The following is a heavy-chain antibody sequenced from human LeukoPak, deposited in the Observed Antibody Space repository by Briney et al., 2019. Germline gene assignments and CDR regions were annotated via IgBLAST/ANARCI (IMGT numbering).Heavy chain of an antibody. CDR2: MSYDGNNK. D-gene: IGHD3-3*01. CDR3: AKELEGGTLYD. CDR1: GFTFSNYG. J-gene: IGHJ4*02. V-gene: IGHV3-30*18. Sequence: PGGSLRLSCAASGFTFSNYGMHWVRQAPGKGLEWVAVMSYDGNNKYYADSVKGRFTISRDNSKNTLYLQMSSLRPEDTAVYYCAKELEGGTLYDWGQGTLVTVSS.